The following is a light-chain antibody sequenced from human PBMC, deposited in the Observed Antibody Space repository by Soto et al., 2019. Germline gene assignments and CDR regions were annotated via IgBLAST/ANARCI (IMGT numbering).Light chain of an antibody. Sequence: EIVMTQSPATLSVSPGERATLSCRASQNINANLAWYQQKPGQAPRLLIYGASTRATGIPARFSGSGSGIEFTLTISSLQSEDFAVYYCQQYNNWPLTFGGGTKVEIK. CDR1: QNINAN. CDR3: QQYNNWPLT. CDR2: GAS. V-gene: IGKV3-15*01. J-gene: IGKJ4*01.